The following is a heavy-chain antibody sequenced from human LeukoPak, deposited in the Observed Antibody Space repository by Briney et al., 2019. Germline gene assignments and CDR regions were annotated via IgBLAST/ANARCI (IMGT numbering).Heavy chain of an antibody. Sequence: GGSLRLSCAASRFTFSSYGMHWVRQAPGKGLEWVAFIPYDGNNKYYAYSVKGRFTISRDNSKNTLYLQMNSLRAEDTAVYHCVKDGDDSGSYLVYWGQGTLVTVSS. J-gene: IGHJ4*02. V-gene: IGHV3-30*02. CDR3: VKDGDDSGSYLVY. D-gene: IGHD1-26*01. CDR1: RFTFSSYG. CDR2: IPYDGNNK.